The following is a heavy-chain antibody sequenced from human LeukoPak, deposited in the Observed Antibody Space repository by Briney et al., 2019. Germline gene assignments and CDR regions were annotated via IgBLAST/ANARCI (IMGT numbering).Heavy chain of an antibody. J-gene: IGHJ4*02. CDR1: GDSMSRSTYY. D-gene: IGHD3-9*01. CDR3: AGRASDWFFDY. CDR2: FYYGGNT. V-gene: IGHV4-39*01. Sequence: SETLSLTCTVSGDSMSRSTYYWGWIRQPPGKGLEWIVSFYYGGNTYYNPSLKSRVTISVDTSNSQFSLKLTSVTAADTAIYYCAGRASDWFFDYWGQGTLVTVSS.